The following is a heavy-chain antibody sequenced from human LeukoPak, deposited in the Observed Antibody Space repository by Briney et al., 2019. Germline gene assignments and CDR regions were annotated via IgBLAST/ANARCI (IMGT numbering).Heavy chain of an antibody. J-gene: IGHJ4*01. CDR2: IRQDGGEK. CDR1: GFTFTDDW. CDR3: ARDGTAAGLYFDL. V-gene: IGHV3-7*01. D-gene: IGHD6-13*01. Sequence: PGGSLRLSCAVSGFTFTDDWMNWVRQAPGKGLEWVASIRQDGGEKSYVDSVKGRFTISRDNTKSSLYLQINSLRAEDTAVYYCARDGTAAGLYFDLWGQGTLVTVSS.